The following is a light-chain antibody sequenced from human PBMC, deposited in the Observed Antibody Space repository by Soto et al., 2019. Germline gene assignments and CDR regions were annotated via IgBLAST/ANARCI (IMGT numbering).Light chain of an antibody. CDR3: QQYGSSPPYT. Sequence: EIVLTQSPGTLSLSPGERATLSCRASQSVSSSYLAWYQHKPGQAPRLLIYGASSRATGIPDRFSGSESGTDFPLTIGRLEPEDFAVYYCQQYGSSPPYTFGQGTKLEIK. J-gene: IGKJ2*01. CDR1: QSVSSSY. V-gene: IGKV3-20*01. CDR2: GAS.